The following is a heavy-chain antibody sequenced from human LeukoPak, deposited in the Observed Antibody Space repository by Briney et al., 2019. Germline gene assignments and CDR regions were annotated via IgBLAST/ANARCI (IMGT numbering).Heavy chain of an antibody. CDR1: GGSISSSSHY. J-gene: IGHJ4*02. Sequence: PSETLSLTCTVSGGSISSSSHYWGWIRQPPGKGLEWIGSIYYSGSTYYNPSLKSRVTISVDTSKNQFSLKLSSVTAADTAVYYCARGRPEVWGDFDYWGQGTLVTVSS. CDR3: ARGRPEVWGDFDY. D-gene: IGHD7-27*01. V-gene: IGHV4-39*07. CDR2: IYYSGST.